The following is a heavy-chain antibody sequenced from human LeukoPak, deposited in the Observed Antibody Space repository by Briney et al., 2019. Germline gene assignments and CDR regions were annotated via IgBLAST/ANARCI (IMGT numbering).Heavy chain of an antibody. V-gene: IGHV4-61*02. Sequence: SETLSLTCTLSGGSIISGSYYWSWIRQPAGKGLEWIGRMYTRGDTTYNASLKSRVTISVDTSKNQFSLRLSSVTAADTAVYYCARDSRGIASPGTDWGQGTLVTVSS. CDR1: GGSIISGSYY. CDR3: ARDSRGIASPGTD. CDR2: MYTRGDT. D-gene: IGHD6-13*01. J-gene: IGHJ4*02.